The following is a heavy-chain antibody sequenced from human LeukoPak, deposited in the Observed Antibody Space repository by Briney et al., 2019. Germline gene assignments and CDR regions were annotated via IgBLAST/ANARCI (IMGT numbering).Heavy chain of an antibody. CDR2: IIPILGIA. CDR3: ARVGGDSSGYYYDWFDP. D-gene: IGHD3-22*01. CDR1: GGTFSSYA. Sequence: ASVKVSCKASGGTFSSYAISRVRQAPGQGLEWMGRIIPILGIANYAQKFQGRVTITADKSTSTAYMELSSLRSEDTAVYYCARVGGDSSGYYYDWFDPWGQGTLVTVSS. V-gene: IGHV1-69*04. J-gene: IGHJ5*02.